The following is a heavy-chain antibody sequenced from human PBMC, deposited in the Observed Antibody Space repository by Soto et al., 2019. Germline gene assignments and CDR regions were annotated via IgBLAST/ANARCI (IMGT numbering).Heavy chain of an antibody. J-gene: IGHJ6*02. CDR2: IDPIDSYI. CDR3: ARHGGSFGMDV. Sequence: LGESLKISCKGSGYSFTSQWISWVRQMPGKGLEWMGRIDPIDSYIDYSPSFQGHVTISADKSISTAYLQWSSLKASDIAMYYCARHGGSFGMDVWGQGTTVTVSS. V-gene: IGHV5-10-1*01. D-gene: IGHD3-16*01. CDR1: GYSFTSQW.